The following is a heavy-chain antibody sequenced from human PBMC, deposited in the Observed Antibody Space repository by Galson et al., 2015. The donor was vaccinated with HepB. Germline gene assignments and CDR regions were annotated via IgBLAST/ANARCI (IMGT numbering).Heavy chain of an antibody. V-gene: IGHV1-18*01. Sequence: SVKVSCKASGYTFTSYGISWVRQAPGQGLEWMGIINPSGGSTTYAQKLQGRVTMTTDTSTSTAYMELRSLRSDDTAVYYCTRSVVPAAMGLGYYYYDLDVWGQGTTVTVSS. CDR2: INPSGGST. D-gene: IGHD2-2*01. CDR1: GYTFTSYG. CDR3: TRSVVPAAMGLGYYYYDLDV. J-gene: IGHJ6*02.